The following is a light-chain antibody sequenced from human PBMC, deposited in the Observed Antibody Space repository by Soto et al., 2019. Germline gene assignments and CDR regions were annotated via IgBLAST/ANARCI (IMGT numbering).Light chain of an antibody. Sequence: DIQMTQSPSSLSASVGDRVTITCRASQSISSYLYWYQQKPGKAPKLLIYAASSLQSGVPSRFRGSGSGTDVTLTISSLQPEDFATYSCQQCYSTPPTFGEGMKVELK. V-gene: IGKV1-39*01. J-gene: IGKJ1*01. CDR2: AAS. CDR1: QSISSY. CDR3: QQCYSTPPT.